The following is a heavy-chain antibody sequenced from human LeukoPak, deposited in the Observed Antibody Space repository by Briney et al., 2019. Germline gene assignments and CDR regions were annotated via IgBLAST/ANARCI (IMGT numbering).Heavy chain of an antibody. CDR1: GGSISSYY. CDR3: ARVGSGSSGGLIDY. V-gene: IGHV4-59*01. CDR2: IYYTGST. J-gene: IGHJ4*02. Sequence: PSETLSLTCTVSGGSISSYYWSWIRQPPGKGLEWIGYIYYTGSTNYNPSLKSRVTISLDTSKNQFSLKLTSVTAADTALYYCARVGSGSSGGLIDYWAREPWSPSPQ. D-gene: IGHD6-19*01.